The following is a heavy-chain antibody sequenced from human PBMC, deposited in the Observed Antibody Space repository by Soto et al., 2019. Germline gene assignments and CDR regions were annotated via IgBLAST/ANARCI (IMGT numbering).Heavy chain of an antibody. Sequence: GESLKISCKGSGYSFTSYWIGWVRQMPGKGLEWMGIIYPGDSDTRYSPSFQGQVTISADKSISTAYLQWSSLKASDTAMYYCASSAAARGDWFDPWGQGTLVTVSS. V-gene: IGHV5-51*01. CDR3: ASSAAARGDWFDP. CDR2: IYPGDSDT. J-gene: IGHJ5*02. D-gene: IGHD6-25*01. CDR1: GYSFTSYW.